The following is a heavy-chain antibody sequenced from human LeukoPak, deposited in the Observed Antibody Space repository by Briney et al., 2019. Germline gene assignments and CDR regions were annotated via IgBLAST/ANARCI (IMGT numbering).Heavy chain of an antibody. CDR1: GGSISSRSFY. D-gene: IGHD6-19*01. J-gene: IGHJ5*02. CDR2: IFYSGST. V-gene: IGHV4-39*01. CDR3: ARQGYISGQGFRNNWFYP. Sequence: KPSETLSLTCTVSGGSISSRSFYGAWIRQPPGKRLEWSGTIFYSGSTYYNPSLRSRVTMSVDTSKNQFSLRLSSVTAADTAVYYCARQGYISGQGFRNNWFYPWGQGSLVTVSS.